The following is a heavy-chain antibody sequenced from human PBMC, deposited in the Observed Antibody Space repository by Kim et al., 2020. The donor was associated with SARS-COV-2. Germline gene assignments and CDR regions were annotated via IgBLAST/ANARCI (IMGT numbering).Heavy chain of an antibody. J-gene: IGHJ5*02. D-gene: IGHD3-3*01. V-gene: IGHV4-59*01. CDR3: ARAVYYDFWSRFDP. CDR1: GGSISSYY. CDR2: IYYSGST. Sequence: SETLSLTCTVSGGSISSYYWSWIRQPPGKGLEWIGYIYYSGSTNYNPSLKSRVTISVDTSKNQFSLKLSSVTAADTAVYYCARAVYYDFWSRFDPWGQGTLVTVSS.